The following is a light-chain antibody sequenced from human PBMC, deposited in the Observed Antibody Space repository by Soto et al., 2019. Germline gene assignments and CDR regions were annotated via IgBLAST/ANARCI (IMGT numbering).Light chain of an antibody. V-gene: IGLV2-14*03. CDR2: DVS. Sequence: QSVLTRPASVSGSPGQSITISCTGTSSDVGGYNYVSWYQQHPGKAPKLMIYDVSNRPSGVSNRFSGSKSGNTASLTISGLQAEDEADYYCSSYTSSNTLPYVFGSGTKVTVL. J-gene: IGLJ1*01. CDR1: SSDVGGYNY. CDR3: SSYTSSNTLPYV.